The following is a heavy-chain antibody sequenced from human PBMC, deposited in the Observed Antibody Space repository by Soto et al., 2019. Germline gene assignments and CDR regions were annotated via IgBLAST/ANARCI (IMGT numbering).Heavy chain of an antibody. V-gene: IGHV1-18*04. CDR1: GYTFTSYG. CDR2: ISAYNGNT. Sequence: ASVKVSCKASGYTFTSYGISWVRQAPGQGLEWMGWISAYNGNTNYAQKLQGRVTMTTDTSTSTAYMELRSLRSDDTAVYYCAAHISGIAVAAVFDYGGQGTLVTVSS. D-gene: IGHD6-19*01. J-gene: IGHJ4*02. CDR3: AAHISGIAVAAVFDY.